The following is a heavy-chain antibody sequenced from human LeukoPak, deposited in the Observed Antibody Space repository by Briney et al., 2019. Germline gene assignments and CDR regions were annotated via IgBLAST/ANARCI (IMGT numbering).Heavy chain of an antibody. V-gene: IGHV4-31*03. Sequence: SETLSLTCTVSGGPTSSGGYYWSWIRQHTGKGLEWIGYIHYSGSTYYNPSLKSRVTISVDTSKDQFSLKLSSVTAADTAVYYCARGVRLGDLSLGYWGQGTLVTVSS. CDR2: IHYSGST. CDR3: ARGVRLGDLSLGY. CDR1: GGPTSSGGYY. D-gene: IGHD3-16*02. J-gene: IGHJ4*02.